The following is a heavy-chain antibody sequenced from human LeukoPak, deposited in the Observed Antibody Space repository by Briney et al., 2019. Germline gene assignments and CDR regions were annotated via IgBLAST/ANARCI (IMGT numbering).Heavy chain of an antibody. J-gene: IGHJ4*02. CDR1: GGTFSSYA. CDR3: ARDTTHEQWLGDFDLDY. D-gene: IGHD6-19*01. V-gene: IGHV1-69*04. CDR2: IIPILGIA. Sequence: SVKVSCKASGGTFSSYAISWVRQAPGQGLKWMGRIIPILGIANYAQKFQGRVTITADKSTSTAYMELSSLRSEDTAVYYCARDTTHEQWLGDFDLDYWGQGTLVTVSS.